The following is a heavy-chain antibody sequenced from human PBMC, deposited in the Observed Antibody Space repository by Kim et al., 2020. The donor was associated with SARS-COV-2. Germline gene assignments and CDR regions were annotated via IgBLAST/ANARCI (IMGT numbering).Heavy chain of an antibody. CDR3: AREAD. Sequence: NQDGSQRSYVDSVTGRFTISRDNAKNSLYLQMNSLRDEDTAVYYCAREADWGQGTLVTVSS. V-gene: IGHV3-7*01. J-gene: IGHJ4*02. CDR2: NQDGSQR.